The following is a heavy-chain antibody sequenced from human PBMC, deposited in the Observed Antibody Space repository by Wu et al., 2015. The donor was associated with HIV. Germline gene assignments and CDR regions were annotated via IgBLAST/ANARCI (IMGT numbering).Heavy chain of an antibody. CDR3: ATASAGYTAMVHYYYYYYMDV. J-gene: IGHJ6*03. D-gene: IGHD5-18*01. V-gene: IGHV1-69*12. Sequence: QVQLVQSGAEVKKPGSSVKVSCKASGGTFSSYAISWVRQAPGQGLEWMGGIIPIFGTANYAQKFQGRVTITADESTSTAYMELSSLRSEDTAVYYCATASAGYTAMVHYYYYYYMDVWGKGTTVTVSS. CDR1: GGTFSSYA. CDR2: IIPIFGTA.